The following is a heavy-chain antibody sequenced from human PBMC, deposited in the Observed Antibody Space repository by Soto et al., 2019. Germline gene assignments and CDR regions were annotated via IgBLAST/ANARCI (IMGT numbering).Heavy chain of an antibody. CDR1: GFTFSDYY. CDR2: ISSSGGTT. V-gene: IGHV3-11*01. Sequence: QVQLVESGGGLVKPGGSLRLSCAASGFTFSDYYMSWVRQAPGKGLEWVSYISSSGGTTYYADSVKGRFTISRDNAKNSLYLQMNSLRAEDTAVYHGARGPHQYSSSWEGSIDYWGQGTLVTVSS. D-gene: IGHD6-13*01. J-gene: IGHJ4*02. CDR3: ARGPHQYSSSWEGSIDY.